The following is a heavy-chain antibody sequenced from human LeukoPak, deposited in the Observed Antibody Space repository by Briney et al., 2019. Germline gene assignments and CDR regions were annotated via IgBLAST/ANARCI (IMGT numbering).Heavy chain of an antibody. CDR1: GYTFTNYG. Sequence: GASVKVSCKASGYTFTNYGISWGRQAPGQGLEWMGWIITYNGNANYAQKLQDRVTMTTDTSTATAYLDLRNLRSDDTAVYYCARAGGWAREDYKGDALDIWGQGTIVTVSS. J-gene: IGHJ3*02. CDR3: ARAGGWAREDYKGDALDI. CDR2: IITYNGNA. V-gene: IGHV1-18*01. D-gene: IGHD6-19*01.